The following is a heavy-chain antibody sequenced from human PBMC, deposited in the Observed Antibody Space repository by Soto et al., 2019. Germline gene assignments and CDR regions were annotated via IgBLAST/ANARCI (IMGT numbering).Heavy chain of an antibody. CDR1: GGTFSSYT. D-gene: IGHD2-2*01. CDR3: ARDGLSGYYYYYYTDV. V-gene: IGHV1-69*04. CDR2: IIPILGIA. Sequence: ASVKVSCKASGGTFSSYTMSWVRQAPGQGLEWMGRIIPILGIANYAQKFQGRVTITADKSTSTAYMELSSLRSEDTAVYYCARDGLSGYYYYYYTDVWGKGTTVTVSS. J-gene: IGHJ6*03.